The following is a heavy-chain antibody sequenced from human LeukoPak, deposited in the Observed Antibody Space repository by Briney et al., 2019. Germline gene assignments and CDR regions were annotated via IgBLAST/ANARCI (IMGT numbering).Heavy chain of an antibody. CDR3: ARHPISPPDYCYMDV. Sequence: PSETLSLTCTVSGGSISTFYCSWIRQPPGKGLEWIGSISTSGITNYNPSLKSRLTISVDTSKNLFSLKLNSVTATDTAVYYCARHPISPPDYCYMDVWGKGTTVTVSS. CDR1: GGSISTFY. V-gene: IGHV4-4*09. CDR2: ISTSGIT. D-gene: IGHD3-9*01. J-gene: IGHJ6*03.